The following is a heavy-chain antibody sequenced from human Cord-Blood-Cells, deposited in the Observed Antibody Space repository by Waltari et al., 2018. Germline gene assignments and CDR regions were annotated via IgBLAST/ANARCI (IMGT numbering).Heavy chain of an antibody. Sequence: QVQLVQSGAEAKKPGASVKVSCKASGYTFTSYDINWLRQATGQGLEWMGWMNPNSGNTGYAQKFQGRVTMTRNTSISTAYMELSSLRSEDTAVYYCARGVLLWFRELYYFDYWGQGTLVTVSS. CDR1: GYTFTSYD. V-gene: IGHV1-8*01. J-gene: IGHJ4*02. CDR3: ARGVLLWFRELYYFDY. D-gene: IGHD3-10*01. CDR2: MNPNSGNT.